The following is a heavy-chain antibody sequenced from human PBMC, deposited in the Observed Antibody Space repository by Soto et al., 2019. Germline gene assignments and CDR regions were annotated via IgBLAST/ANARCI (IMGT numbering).Heavy chain of an antibody. CDR1: GFTFSSYG. CDR2: ISYDGSNK. J-gene: IGHJ5*02. V-gene: IGHV3-30*18. CDR3: AKDIEISKIQYNWFDP. Sequence: GSLRLSCAASGFTFSSYGMHWVLQAPGKGLEWVAVISYDGSNKYYADSVKGRFTISRDNSKNTLYLQMNSLRAEDTAVYYCAKDIEISKIQYNWFDPWGQGTLVTVSS. D-gene: IGHD2-15*01.